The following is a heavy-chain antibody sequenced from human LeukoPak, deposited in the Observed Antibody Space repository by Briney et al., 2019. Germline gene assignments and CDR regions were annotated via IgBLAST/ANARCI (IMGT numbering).Heavy chain of an antibody. CDR1: VYILTDYF. CDR2: INPNSGAK. Sequence: EASVRLSYTASVYILTDYFVHWVRQAPGQGREWMGGINPNSGAKIFAQKFQGRVTMTRDTSISAAYMELSRLTSDDTAVFYCVTSNSGERWGLWGQGTMVTVSS. V-gene: IGHV1-2*02. D-gene: IGHD1-26*01. CDR3: VTSNSGERWGL. J-gene: IGHJ4*02.